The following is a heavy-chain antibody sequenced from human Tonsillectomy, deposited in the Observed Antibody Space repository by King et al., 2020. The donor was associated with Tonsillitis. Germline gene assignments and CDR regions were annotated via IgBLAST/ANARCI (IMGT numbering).Heavy chain of an antibody. J-gene: IGHJ6*03. CDR1: GFTVSSNY. Sequence: VQLVESGGGLVQPGGSLRLSCAASGFTVSSNYMSWVRQAPGKGLEGVSVIYSGGSTYYADSAKGRFTISRDNSKNKLYLQMNSLRAEDTAVYYCARDYHMDVWGKGTTVTVSS. CDR3: ARDYHMDV. V-gene: IGHV3-66*01. CDR2: IYSGGST.